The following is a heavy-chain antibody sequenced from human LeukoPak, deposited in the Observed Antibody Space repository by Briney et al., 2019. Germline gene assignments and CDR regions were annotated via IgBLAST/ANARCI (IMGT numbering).Heavy chain of an antibody. J-gene: IGHJ5*02. Sequence: AVKDSFQSSGYTFTSYRISALRQAPGQGLEGMGWISAYNGNTNYAQKLQGRVIMTTHTQTSTAYMEVRSLRSDDTAVYYCARGVDILTGGNWFDPWGEGTVVSVS. CDR3: ARGVDILTGGNWFDP. D-gene: IGHD3-9*01. CDR2: ISAYNGNT. CDR1: GYTFTSYR. V-gene: IGHV1-18*04.